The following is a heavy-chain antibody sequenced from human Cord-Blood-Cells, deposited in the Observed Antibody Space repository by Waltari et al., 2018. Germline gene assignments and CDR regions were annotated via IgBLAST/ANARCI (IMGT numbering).Heavy chain of an antibody. Sequence: QVQLQQWGAGLLKPSETLSLTCAVYGGSFSGYYWSWIRQPPGKGLEGIGEINHSGRTNYNPSLTSRVTISVDTSKNQFSLKLSSVTAADTAVYYCATRNSSTAPFDYWGQGTLVTVSS. CDR3: ATRNSSTAPFDY. CDR2: INHSGRT. D-gene: IGHD6-13*01. CDR1: GGSFSGYY. V-gene: IGHV4-34*01. J-gene: IGHJ4*02.